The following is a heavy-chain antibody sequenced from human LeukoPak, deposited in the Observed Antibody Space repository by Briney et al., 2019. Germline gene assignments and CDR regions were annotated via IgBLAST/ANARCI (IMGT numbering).Heavy chain of an antibody. CDR1: GFTFSSYW. CDR2: INWNGGST. CDR3: ARMPIDYDSSGYYYNWFDP. V-gene: IGHV3-20*04. D-gene: IGHD3-22*01. Sequence: GGSLRLSCAASGFTFSSYWMSWVRQAPGKGLEWVSGINWNGGSTGYADSVKGRFTISRDNAKNSLYLQMNSLRAEDTALYYCARMPIDYDSSGYYYNWFDPWGQGTLVTVSS. J-gene: IGHJ5*02.